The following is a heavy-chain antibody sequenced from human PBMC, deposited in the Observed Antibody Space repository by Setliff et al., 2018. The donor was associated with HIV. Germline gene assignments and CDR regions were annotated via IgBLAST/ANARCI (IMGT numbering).Heavy chain of an antibody. V-gene: IGHV1-69*13. J-gene: IGHJ6*02. CDR2: VIPSFGTA. CDR3: ARGDYGSGSYYPYYFYYGMDV. Sequence: SVKVSCKASGGTFKNLAISWVRQAPGQGLEWMGGVIPSFGTANYAQKFQGRVTITADESTSTAYMELSSLRSEDTAVYYCARGDYGSGSYYPYYFYYGMDVWGQGTTVTVSS. CDR1: GGTFKNLA. D-gene: IGHD3-10*01.